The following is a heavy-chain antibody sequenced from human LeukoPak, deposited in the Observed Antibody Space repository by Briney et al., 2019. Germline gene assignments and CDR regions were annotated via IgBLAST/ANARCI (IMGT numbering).Heavy chain of an antibody. Sequence: GGSLRLSCTASEFSISRHYMSWVRQAPGKGLEWVSTFSIGGTTYYAASVKGRFSISRDKSENAVFLHLNILRAEDTATYFCARHSEYYYASSSEWWFDPWGQGTLVIVSS. CDR3: ARHSEYYYASSSEWWFDP. D-gene: IGHD3-22*01. CDR2: FSIGGTT. V-gene: IGHV3-66*04. CDR1: EFSISRHY. J-gene: IGHJ5*02.